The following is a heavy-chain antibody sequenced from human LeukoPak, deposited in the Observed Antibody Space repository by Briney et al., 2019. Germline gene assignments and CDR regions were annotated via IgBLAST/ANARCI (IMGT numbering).Heavy chain of an antibody. J-gene: IGHJ3*02. V-gene: IGHV3-21*01. CDR3: ARVGDIYAFDI. Sequence: GGSLRLSCAASGFTFSSYSMNWVRQAPGKGLEWVSSISSSSSYIYYADSVKGRLTISRDNAKNSLYLQMNSLRAEDTAVYYCARVGDIYAFDIWGQGTMVTVSS. CDR1: GFTFSSYS. CDR2: ISSSSSYI. D-gene: IGHD3-9*01.